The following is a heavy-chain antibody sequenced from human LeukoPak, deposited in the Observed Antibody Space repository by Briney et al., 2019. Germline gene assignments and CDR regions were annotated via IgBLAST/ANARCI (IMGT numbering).Heavy chain of an antibody. Sequence: GGSLRLSCAASGFTFDDYAMHWVRQAPGKGLEWVSLISGDGGSTYYADSVKGRFTISRDNSKNSLYLQMNSLRTEDTALYYCATEPWIVGATTTDQNNLNDYWGQGTLVTVSS. CDR3: ATEPWIVGATTTDQNNLNDY. CDR2: ISGDGGST. CDR1: GFTFDDYA. D-gene: IGHD1-26*01. J-gene: IGHJ4*02. V-gene: IGHV3-43*02.